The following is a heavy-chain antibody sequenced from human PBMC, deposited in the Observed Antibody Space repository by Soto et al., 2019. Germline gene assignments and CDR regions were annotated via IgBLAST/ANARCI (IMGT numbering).Heavy chain of an antibody. CDR3: ARGRDEYKLGNV. CDR2: IHPSGST. J-gene: IGHJ6*02. CDR1: GGSLSDYY. V-gene: IGHV4-34*01. D-gene: IGHD1-1*01. Sequence: QVQLQQWGAGLLKPSETLSLTCAVSGGSLSDYYWPWLRQSPGKGLEWIGEIHPSGSTYYNPSLRSRVTISVDTSKNQFSLKLTSLTAADTAIYYCARGRDEYKLGNVWGHGTTVTVSS.